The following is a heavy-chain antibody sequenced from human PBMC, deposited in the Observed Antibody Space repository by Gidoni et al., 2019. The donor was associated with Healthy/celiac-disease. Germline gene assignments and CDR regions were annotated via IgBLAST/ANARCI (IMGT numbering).Heavy chain of an antibody. CDR1: GFTFSCYA. CDR2: ISGSGGST. D-gene: IGHD3-10*01. Sequence: EVQLVESVGGLVQPGGSLRLSCAASGFTFSCYAMSWVRQAPGKGLEWVSAISGSGGSTYDADSVKGRFTISRDNSKNTLYLQMNSLRAEDTAVYYCAKEEYGSGSYTEGYFDYWGQGTLVTVSS. V-gene: IGHV3-23*04. CDR3: AKEEYGSGSYTEGYFDY. J-gene: IGHJ4*02.